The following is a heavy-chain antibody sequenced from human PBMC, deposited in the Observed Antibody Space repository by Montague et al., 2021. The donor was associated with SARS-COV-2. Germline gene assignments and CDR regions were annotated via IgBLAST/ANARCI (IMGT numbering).Heavy chain of an antibody. J-gene: IGHJ4*02. Sequence: SETLSLTCTVSGDSISSYYWSWIRQPPGKGLEWIGYVYSSGSTNYNPSLKSRVTISVDTPKNQFSLKLMSVTAADTAVYYCARDEWGAWYTHGFDFWGQGAPVTVSS. CDR1: GDSISSYY. V-gene: IGHV4-59*13. CDR3: ARDEWGAWYTHGFDF. CDR2: VYSSGST. D-gene: IGHD6-19*01.